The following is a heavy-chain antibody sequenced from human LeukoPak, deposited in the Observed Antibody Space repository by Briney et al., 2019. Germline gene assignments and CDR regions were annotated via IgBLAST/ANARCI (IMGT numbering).Heavy chain of an antibody. Sequence: GGSLRLSCAASGFTFSSYWMHWVRQAPGKGLVWVSRMNSDGSFTNYADSVKGGFTISRDNAKNTLYLQMNSLRVEDTAVYYCARENDFWSGYYFDYWGQGTLVTVSS. CDR2: MNSDGSFT. V-gene: IGHV3-74*01. D-gene: IGHD3-3*01. CDR1: GFTFSSYW. CDR3: ARENDFWSGYYFDY. J-gene: IGHJ4*02.